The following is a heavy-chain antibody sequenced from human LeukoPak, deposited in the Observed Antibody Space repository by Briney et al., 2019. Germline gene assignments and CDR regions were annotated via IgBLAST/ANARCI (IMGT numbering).Heavy chain of an antibody. CDR3: ARVDVVAARYYYYYMDV. D-gene: IGHD2-2*01. CDR1: GYTFTSYG. Sequence: ASVKVSCKASGYTFTSYGISWVRQAPGQGLEWMGWISAYNGNTNYGQKLQGRVTMTTDTSTSTAYMELRSLRSDDTAVYYCARVDVVAARYYYYYMDVWGKGTTVTVSS. V-gene: IGHV1-18*01. J-gene: IGHJ6*03. CDR2: ISAYNGNT.